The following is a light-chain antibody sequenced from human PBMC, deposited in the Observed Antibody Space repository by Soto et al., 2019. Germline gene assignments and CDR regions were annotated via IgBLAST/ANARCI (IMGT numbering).Light chain of an antibody. Sequence: QSALTQPASVSGSPGQSITISCTGTSSDIGGYNYVSWYQHHPGKAPNLIIYDVTNRPSGVSNRFSGSKSGNTASLTISGLQAEDEANYYCSSYISGSTLVFGEGTKLTVL. J-gene: IGLJ2*01. CDR1: SSDIGGYNY. CDR2: DVT. V-gene: IGLV2-14*03. CDR3: SSYISGSTLV.